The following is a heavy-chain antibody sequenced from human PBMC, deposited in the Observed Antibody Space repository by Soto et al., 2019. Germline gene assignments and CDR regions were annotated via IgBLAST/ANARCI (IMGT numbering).Heavy chain of an antibody. CDR2: IYYSGST. V-gene: IGHV4-59*01. Sequence: PSETLSLTCTVSGGSISSYYWSWIRQPPGKGLEWIGYIYYSGSTNYNPSLKSRVTISVDTSKNQFSLKLSSVTAADTAVYYCARERAGYCDSSGYYLYFDYWGQGTLVPVSS. D-gene: IGHD3-22*01. CDR3: ARERAGYCDSSGYYLYFDY. CDR1: GGSISSYY. J-gene: IGHJ4*02.